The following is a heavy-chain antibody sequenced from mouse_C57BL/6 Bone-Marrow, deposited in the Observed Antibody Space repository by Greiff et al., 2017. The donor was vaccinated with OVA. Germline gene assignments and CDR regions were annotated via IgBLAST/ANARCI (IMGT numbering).Heavy chain of an antibody. J-gene: IGHJ2*01. Sequence: EVQLVESGGGLVKPGGSLKLSCAASGFTFSDYGMHWVRQAPEKGLEWVAYISSGSSTISYADTVKGRFTISRDNAKNTLFLQMTSLRSEDTAMYYCARGNWDVGYWGKGTTLTVSS. V-gene: IGHV5-17*01. D-gene: IGHD4-1*01. CDR1: GFTFSDYG. CDR2: ISSGSSTI. CDR3: ARGNWDVGY.